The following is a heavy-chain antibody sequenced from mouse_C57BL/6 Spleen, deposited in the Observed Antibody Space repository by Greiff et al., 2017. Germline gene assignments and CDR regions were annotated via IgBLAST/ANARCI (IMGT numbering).Heavy chain of an antibody. CDR3: ARGRTVDWYCDV. Sequence: QVQLQQPGAELVMPGASVKLSCKASGYTFTSYWMHWVKQRPGQGLEWIGEIDPSDSYTNYNQKFKGKSTLTVDKSSSTAYMQLSSLTSEDSAVYYCARGRTVDWYCDVWGTGTTVTVSS. D-gene: IGHD1-1*01. CDR2: IDPSDSYT. V-gene: IGHV1-69*01. J-gene: IGHJ1*03. CDR1: GYTFTSYW.